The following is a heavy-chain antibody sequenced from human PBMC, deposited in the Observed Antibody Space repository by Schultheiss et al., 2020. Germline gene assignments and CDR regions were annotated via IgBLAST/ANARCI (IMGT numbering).Heavy chain of an antibody. CDR1: GFTFDDYA. V-gene: IGHV3-9*01. CDR3: AKVHSSGWYAGGCTDY. Sequence: GGSLRLSCAASGFTFDDYAMHWVRQAPGKGLEWVSGISWNSGSIGYADSVKGRFTISRDNAKNSLYLQMNSLRAEDTALYYCAKVHSSGWYAGGCTDYWGKGTLVTVSS. D-gene: IGHD6-19*01. J-gene: IGHJ4*02. CDR2: ISWNSGSI.